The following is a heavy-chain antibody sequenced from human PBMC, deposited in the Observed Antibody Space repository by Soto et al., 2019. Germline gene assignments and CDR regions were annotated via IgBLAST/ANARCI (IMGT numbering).Heavy chain of an antibody. D-gene: IGHD3-10*01. V-gene: IGHV1-69*13. CDR2: IIPIFGTA. Sequence: ASVKVSCKASGGTFSSYAISWVRQAPGQGLEWMGGIIPIFGTANYAQKFQGRVTITADESTSTAYMELSSLRSEDTAVYYCARDNLPHYYGSGSYNWFDPWGQGTLVTVSS. CDR1: GGTFSSYA. CDR3: ARDNLPHYYGSGSYNWFDP. J-gene: IGHJ5*02.